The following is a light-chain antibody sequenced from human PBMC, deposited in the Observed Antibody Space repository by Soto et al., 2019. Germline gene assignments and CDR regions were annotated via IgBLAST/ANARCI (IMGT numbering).Light chain of an antibody. CDR3: QRRRNWPPLT. CDR2: DAS. J-gene: IGKJ4*01. Sequence: EIVLTQSPATLSLSPGERATLSCRASQSVSSYLAWYQQKPGQAPRLLIYDASNRATGIPARFSGSGSGTDFTLSISSLEPEDFAVYYCQRRRNWPPLTFGGGTKVEIK. CDR1: QSVSSY. V-gene: IGKV3-11*01.